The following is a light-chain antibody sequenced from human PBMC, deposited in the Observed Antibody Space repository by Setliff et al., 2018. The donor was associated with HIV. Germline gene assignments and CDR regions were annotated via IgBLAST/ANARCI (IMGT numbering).Light chain of an antibody. CDR2: DVS. CDR3: SSYTSSGTVL. J-gene: IGLJ2*01. V-gene: IGLV2-14*03. Sequence: QSALTQPASVSGSPGQSITISCTGTSSDVGCYNYVSWYQQHPGKAPKVMVYDVSNRPSGVTNRFSGSKSGNTASLTISGLQAEDEADYYCSSYTSSGTVLFGGGTKVTVL. CDR1: SSDVGCYNY.